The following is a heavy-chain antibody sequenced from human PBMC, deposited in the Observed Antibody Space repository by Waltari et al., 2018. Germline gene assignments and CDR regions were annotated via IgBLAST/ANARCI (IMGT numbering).Heavy chain of an antibody. J-gene: IGHJ4*02. CDR1: GYSISSGYY. V-gene: IGHV4-38-2*01. Sequence: QVQLQESGPGLVKPSETLSLTCAVSGYSISSGYYWGWIRQPPGKGLEWIGYIYYSGSTYYNPSLKSRVTISVDTSKNQFALKLSSVTAADTAVYYCARGRDYDSSGYLDYWGQGTLVTVSS. CDR2: IYYSGST. CDR3: ARGRDYDSSGYLDY. D-gene: IGHD3-22*01.